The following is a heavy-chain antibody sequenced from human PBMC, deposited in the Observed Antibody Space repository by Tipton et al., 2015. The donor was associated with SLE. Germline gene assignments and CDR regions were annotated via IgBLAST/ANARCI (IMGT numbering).Heavy chain of an antibody. J-gene: IGHJ4*02. V-gene: IGHV4-39*07. CDR2: IYYSGST. Sequence: TLSLTCTVSGGSISSSSYYWGWIRQPPGKGLEWIGSIYYSGSTYYNPSLKSRVTISVDTSKNQFSLKLSSVTAADTAAYYCARVERAARGFDYWGQGTLVTVSS. CDR1: GGSISSSSYY. D-gene: IGHD6-13*01. CDR3: ARVERAARGFDY.